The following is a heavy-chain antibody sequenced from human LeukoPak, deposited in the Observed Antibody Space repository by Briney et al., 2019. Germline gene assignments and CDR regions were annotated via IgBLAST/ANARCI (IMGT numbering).Heavy chain of an antibody. Sequence: ASVKVSCKASGYTFTNFDINWVRQATGQGLEWMGWMNPNTGNAGYAQNFQDRVTITWDASISTAYMDLSSLRSEDTAVYYCARVYGDDSSGSTYWGQGTLVTVSS. CDR3: ARVYGDDSSGSTY. CDR2: MNPNTGNA. J-gene: IGHJ4*02. CDR1: GYTFTNFD. D-gene: IGHD3-22*01. V-gene: IGHV1-8*03.